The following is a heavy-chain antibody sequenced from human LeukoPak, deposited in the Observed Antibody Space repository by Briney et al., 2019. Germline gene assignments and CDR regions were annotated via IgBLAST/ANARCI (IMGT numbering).Heavy chain of an antibody. CDR1: GGSISSYY. CDR3: ARHGSVSSGALV. V-gene: IGHV4-59*08. D-gene: IGHD3-22*01. Sequence: SETLSLTCTVSGGSISSYYWSWIRQPPGKGLEWIGYIYYSGSTNYNPSLKSRVTISVDTSKNQFSLKLSSVTAADTAVYYCARHGSVSSGALVWGQGTLVTVSS. J-gene: IGHJ4*02. CDR2: IYYSGST.